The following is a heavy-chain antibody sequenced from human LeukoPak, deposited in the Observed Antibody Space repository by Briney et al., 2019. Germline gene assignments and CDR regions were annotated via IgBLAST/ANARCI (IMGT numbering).Heavy chain of an antibody. V-gene: IGHV4-39*01. D-gene: IGHD1-1*01. CDR3: ARPTTGPATQGYDS. CDR1: GGSISSSPYY. J-gene: IGHJ4*02. Sequence: SETLSLTCTVSGGSISSSPYYWAWIRQPPGRGLEWIGSIYYRGNTYHNPSLKSRVTISVDTSKNQFSLSVISVTAADTAVYFCARPTTGPATQGYDSWGQGILVTVAS. CDR2: IYYRGNT.